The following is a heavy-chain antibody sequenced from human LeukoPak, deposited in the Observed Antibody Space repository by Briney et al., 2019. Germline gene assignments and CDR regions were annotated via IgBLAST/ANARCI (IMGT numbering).Heavy chain of an antibody. CDR1: GFTFSSYG. Sequence: GRSLRLSCAASGFTFSSYGMHWVRQAPGKGLEWVAVISYDGSNKYYADSVKGRFTISRDNSKNTLYLQMNSLRAEDTAVYYCAKDHLDVYSSGWYGWFDPWGQGTLVTVSP. CDR2: ISYDGSNK. V-gene: IGHV3-30*18. J-gene: IGHJ5*02. CDR3: AKDHLDVYSSGWYGWFDP. D-gene: IGHD6-19*01.